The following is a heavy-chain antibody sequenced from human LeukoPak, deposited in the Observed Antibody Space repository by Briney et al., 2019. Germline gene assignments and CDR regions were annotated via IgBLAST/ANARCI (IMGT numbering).Heavy chain of an antibody. V-gene: IGHV3-11*01. CDR1: GFTFSDYY. Sequence: GGSLRLSCAASGFTFSDYYMSWIRQAPGKGLEWVSYISSSSSTIYYADSVKGRFTISRDNSKNTLYLQMNSLRAEDTAVYYCAKDIVVVVAALFDYWGQGTLVTVSS. D-gene: IGHD2-15*01. CDR2: ISSSSSTI. CDR3: AKDIVVVVAALFDY. J-gene: IGHJ4*02.